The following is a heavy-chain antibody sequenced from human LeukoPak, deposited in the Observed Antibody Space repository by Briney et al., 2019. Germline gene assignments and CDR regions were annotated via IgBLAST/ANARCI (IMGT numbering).Heavy chain of an antibody. CDR3: ARIHSGYEPDFDY. Sequence: SETLSLTCTVSGGSISSYYWSWIRQPPGKGLEWIGYFYYSGSTNYNPSFKSRVTISVDTSKNQFSLKLSSVTAADTAVYYCARIHSGYEPDFDYWGQGTLVTVSS. V-gene: IGHV4-59*01. CDR2: FYYSGST. CDR1: GGSISSYY. J-gene: IGHJ4*02. D-gene: IGHD5-12*01.